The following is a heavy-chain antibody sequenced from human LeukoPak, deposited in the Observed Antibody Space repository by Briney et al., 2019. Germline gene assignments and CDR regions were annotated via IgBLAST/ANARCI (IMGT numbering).Heavy chain of an antibody. V-gene: IGHV4-39*01. CDR1: RESIGSTIYY. Sequence: PSEALSLTCTVSRESIGSTIYYWGWIRQPPGKGLEWLGSIYYSGSTYYNPSLASRVTISVDTSKNQFSLKLSSVTAADTTVYYCATSGWYLLPGVYWGQGTLVTVSS. CDR2: IYYSGST. D-gene: IGHD6-19*01. CDR3: ATSGWYLLPGVY. J-gene: IGHJ4*02.